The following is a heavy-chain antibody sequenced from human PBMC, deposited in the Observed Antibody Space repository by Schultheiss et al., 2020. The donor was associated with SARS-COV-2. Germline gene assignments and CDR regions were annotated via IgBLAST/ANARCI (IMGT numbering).Heavy chain of an antibody. D-gene: IGHD5-18*01. CDR3: ARVVRIQLWLHGAFDY. J-gene: IGHJ4*02. CDR1: GGSVSSGSYY. Sequence: SETLSLTCTVSGGSVSSGSYYWSWIRQPPGKGLEWIGYIYYSGSTNYNPSLKSRVTISVDTSKNQFSLKLSSVTAADTAVYYCARVVRIQLWLHGAFDYWGQGTLVTVSS. V-gene: IGHV4-61*01. CDR2: IYYSGST.